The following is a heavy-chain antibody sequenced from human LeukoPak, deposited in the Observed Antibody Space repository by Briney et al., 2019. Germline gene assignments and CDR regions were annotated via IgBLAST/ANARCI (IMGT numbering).Heavy chain of an antibody. CDR1: GDFFRSYW. D-gene: IGHD1-26*01. CDR3: ARQGYTASYYFLDL. J-gene: IGHJ4*02. Sequence: SSETPSLTCDVSGDFFRSYWWGWVRQPAGKGLEWIGRIYATGSTQFNPSLKSRLTMSMDTSTNQFSLKLTSVTAADTAVYFCARQGYTASYYFLDLWSQGTLVTVSS. V-gene: IGHV4-4*07. CDR2: IYATGST.